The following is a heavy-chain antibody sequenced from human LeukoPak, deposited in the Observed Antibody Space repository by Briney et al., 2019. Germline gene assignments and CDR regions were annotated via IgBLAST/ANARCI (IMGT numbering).Heavy chain of an antibody. CDR3: ARVTGYMIEDYFDY. CDR2: IYYSGST. J-gene: IGHJ4*02. D-gene: IGHD3-22*01. Sequence: SETLSLTCTVSGGSISSYYWSWIRQLPGKGLEWIGYIYYSGSTNYNPSLKSRVTISVDTSKNQFSLRLSSMTAADTAVYYCARVTGYMIEDYFDYWGQGTLVTVSS. CDR1: GGSISSYY. V-gene: IGHV4-59*01.